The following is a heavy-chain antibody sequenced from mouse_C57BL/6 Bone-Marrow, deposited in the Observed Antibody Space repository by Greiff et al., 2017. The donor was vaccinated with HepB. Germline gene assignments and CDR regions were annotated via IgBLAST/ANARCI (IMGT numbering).Heavy chain of an antibody. J-gene: IGHJ3*01. D-gene: IGHD2-1*01. Sequence: VQLQQSGPGLVQPSQSLSITCTVSGFSLTSYGVHWVRQSPGKGLEWLGVIWSGGSTDYNAAFISRRSISKDNSKSQVFFKMNSLQADDTATYYCARNFGNYGNYVPAYWGQGTLVTVSA. CDR2: IWSGGST. V-gene: IGHV2-2*01. CDR1: GFSLTSYG. CDR3: ARNFGNYGNYVPAY.